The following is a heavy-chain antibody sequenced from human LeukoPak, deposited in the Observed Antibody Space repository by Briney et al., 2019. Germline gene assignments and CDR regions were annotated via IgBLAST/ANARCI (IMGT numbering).Heavy chain of an antibody. CDR2: IKQDGSEK. J-gene: IGHJ4*02. CDR1: GFTFSNYW. V-gene: IGHV3-7*05. D-gene: IGHD3-16*02. Sequence: TGGSLRLSCAASGFTFSNYWMSWVRQAPGKGLECVSNIKQDGSEKYYVDSVKGRFTISRDNAKSSLFLQKNSLRAEDTAVYYCARDSSPGYYDYVWGTYPRYWGQGTLVTVSS. CDR3: ARDSSPGYYDYVWGTYPRY.